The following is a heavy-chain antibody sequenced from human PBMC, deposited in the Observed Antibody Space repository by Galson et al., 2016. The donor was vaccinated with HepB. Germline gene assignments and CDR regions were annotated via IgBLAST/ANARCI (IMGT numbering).Heavy chain of an antibody. Sequence: SLRLSCAASGFRFGTYAMHWVRQAPGKGLEWISGISGKGDSTYYADSVKGRFTVSRDNSKNTLHLHMNSLRVDDTAVYYCANLGSGSFRWYFYGMEVWGKGTTVTVPS. CDR1: GFRFGTYA. CDR3: ANLGSGSFRWYFYGMEV. J-gene: IGHJ6*04. D-gene: IGHD3-10*01. V-gene: IGHV3-23*01. CDR2: ISGKGDST.